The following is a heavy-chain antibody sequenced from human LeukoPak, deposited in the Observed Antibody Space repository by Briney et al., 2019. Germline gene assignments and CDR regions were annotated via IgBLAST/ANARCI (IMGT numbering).Heavy chain of an antibody. CDR3: ARSGGNLDY. D-gene: IGHD4-23*01. J-gene: IGHJ4*02. V-gene: IGHV4-34*01. CDR1: GGSFSGYY. Sequence: SETLSLTCAVYGGSFSGYYWSWIRQPPGKGLEWIGEINHSGSTNYNPSLKSRVTISVDTSKNQFSLKLSSVTAADTAVYYCARSGGNLDYWGQGTLVTVSS. CDR2: INHSGST.